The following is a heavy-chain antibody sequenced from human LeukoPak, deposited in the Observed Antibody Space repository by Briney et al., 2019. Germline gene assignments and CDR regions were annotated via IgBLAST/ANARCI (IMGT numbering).Heavy chain of an antibody. Sequence: GGSLRLSCAASGFTFSSYGMHWVRQAPGKGLEWVAVISYDGSEKYYVDSVKGRFTISRDNAKNSLYLQMNSLRAEDTAVYYCARDKTRYYYYYGMDVWGQGTTVTVSS. CDR2: ISYDGSEK. CDR3: ARDKTRYYYYYGMDV. J-gene: IGHJ6*02. CDR1: GFTFSSYG. V-gene: IGHV3-30*03.